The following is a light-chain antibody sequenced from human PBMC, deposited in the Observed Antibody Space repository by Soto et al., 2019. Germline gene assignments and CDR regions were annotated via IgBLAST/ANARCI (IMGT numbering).Light chain of an antibody. CDR3: QQAYTFPFT. CDR1: QGISTW. J-gene: IGKJ3*01. Sequence: DIQMTQSPSSVSASVGDRVTITCRASQGISTWLVWYQQKPGKAPKLLIYAASSLQSAVPSRFSGSGSGTDFTITSSSLQPEDFATYYCQQAYTFPFTFGPGTKVDIK. V-gene: IGKV1D-12*01. CDR2: AAS.